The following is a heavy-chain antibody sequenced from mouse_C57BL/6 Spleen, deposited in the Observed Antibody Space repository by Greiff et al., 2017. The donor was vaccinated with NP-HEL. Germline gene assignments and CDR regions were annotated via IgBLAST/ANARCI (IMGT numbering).Heavy chain of an antibody. CDR1: GYAFSSSW. Sequence: QVQLQQSGPELVKPGASVKISCKASGYAFSSSWMNWVKQRPGKGLEWIGRIYPGDGDTNYNGKFKGKATLTADKSSSTAYMQLSSLTSEDSAVYFCARGDTTVEFAYWGQGTLVTVSA. J-gene: IGHJ3*01. D-gene: IGHD1-1*01. CDR2: IYPGDGDT. V-gene: IGHV1-82*01. CDR3: ARGDTTVEFAY.